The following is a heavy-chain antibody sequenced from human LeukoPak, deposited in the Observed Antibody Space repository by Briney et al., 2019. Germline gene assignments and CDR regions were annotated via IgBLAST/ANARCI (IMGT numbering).Heavy chain of an antibody. V-gene: IGHV4-39*01. CDR1: GGSISSPTYY. CDR3: ARLGGYHDPPDY. CDR2: IHHSGST. D-gene: IGHD3-16*02. Sequence: SETLSLTCTVSGGSISSPTYYWAWIRQPPGQELEWIKTIHHSGSTYDNPSLKSRFTMSVDTSKNQFFLNPSSVTAADTAVYYCARLGGYHDPPDYWGQGTLVTVSS. J-gene: IGHJ4*02.